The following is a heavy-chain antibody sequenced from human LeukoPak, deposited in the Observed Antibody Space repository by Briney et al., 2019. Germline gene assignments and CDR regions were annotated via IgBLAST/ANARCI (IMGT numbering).Heavy chain of an antibody. CDR2: LNHSGTT. D-gene: IGHD3-9*01. CDR1: GGSFSGYH. V-gene: IGHV4-34*01. CDR3: ARGGVRYFDWLLPYFDY. Sequence: SETLSRNCAVYGGSFSGYHWSRIRQPPGQGLQWIGDLNHSGTTNSHPSLKSRVTISVDTSKNQFSLKLSSVTAADTAVYYCARGGVRYFDWLLPYFDYWGQGTLVTVSS. J-gene: IGHJ4*02.